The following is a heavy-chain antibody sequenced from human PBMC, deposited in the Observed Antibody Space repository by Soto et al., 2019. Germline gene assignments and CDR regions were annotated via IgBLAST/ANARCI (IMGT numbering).Heavy chain of an antibody. CDR3: AREGKYGYSSGWYGRGAFDI. CDR1: GGTFSSHA. V-gene: IGHV1-69*13. CDR2: IIPIFGTA. J-gene: IGHJ3*02. D-gene: IGHD6-19*01. Sequence: SVKVSCKASGGTFSSHAISWVRQAPGQGLEWMGGIIPIFGTANYAQKFQGRVTITADESTSTAYMELSSLRSEDTAVYYCAREGKYGYSSGWYGRGAFDIWGQGTMVTVSS.